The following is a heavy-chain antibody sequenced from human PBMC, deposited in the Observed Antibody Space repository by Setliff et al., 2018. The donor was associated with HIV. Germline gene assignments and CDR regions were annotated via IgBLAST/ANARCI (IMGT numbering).Heavy chain of an antibody. J-gene: IGHJ4*02. Sequence: GASVKVSCKASAYTFTGYCMHWVRQAPGQGLEWMGCINPNSGGSNYAQKFQGRVTMTRDTSTSTVYMELSSLTSEDTAVYYCARSPRYSSGWYFDYWGQGTLVTSPQ. CDR3: ARSPRYSSGWYFDY. CDR2: INPNSGGS. D-gene: IGHD6-19*01. V-gene: IGHV1-2*02. CDR1: AYTFTGYC.